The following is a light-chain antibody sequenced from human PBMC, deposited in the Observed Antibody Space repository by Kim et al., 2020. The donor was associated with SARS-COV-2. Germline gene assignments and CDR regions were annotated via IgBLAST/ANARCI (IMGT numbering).Light chain of an antibody. CDR1: QSVSGSY. Sequence: SPGERAAFSCRASQSVSGSYSAWYQQKPGQAPRLLIYDATTRATGIPDRFSGGGSGTDFTLTISRLEPEDFAVYYCQQYGSSPQTFGQGTKVDIK. V-gene: IGKV3-20*01. J-gene: IGKJ1*01. CDR2: DAT. CDR3: QQYGSSPQT.